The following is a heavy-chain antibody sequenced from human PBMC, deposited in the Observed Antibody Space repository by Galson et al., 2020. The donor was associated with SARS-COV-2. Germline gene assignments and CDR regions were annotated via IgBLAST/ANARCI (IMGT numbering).Heavy chain of an antibody. V-gene: IGHV1-18*01. CDR2: ISAYNGNT. D-gene: IGHD1-20*01. Sequence: ASVKVSCKASGYTFTSYGISWVRQAPGQGLEWMGWISAYNGNTNYAQKLQGRVTMTTDTSTSTAYMELRSLRSDDTAVYYCARGPPYNWNDIDFDYWGQGTLVTVSS. CDR3: ARGPPYNWNDIDFDY. J-gene: IGHJ4*02. CDR1: GYTFTSYG.